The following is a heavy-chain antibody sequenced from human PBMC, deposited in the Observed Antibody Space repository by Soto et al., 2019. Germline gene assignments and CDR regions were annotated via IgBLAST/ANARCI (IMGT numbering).Heavy chain of an antibody. CDR2: IYYSGST. CDR3: ARGGCSGGSCPPQRYYGMDV. CDR1: GGSVSSGSYY. Sequence: PSETLSLTCTVSGGSVSSGSYYWSWIRQPPGKGLEWIGYIYYSGSTNYNPSLKSRVTISVDTSKNQFSLKLSSVTAADTAVCYCARGGCSGGSCPPQRYYGMDVWGQGTTVTVSS. D-gene: IGHD2-15*01. J-gene: IGHJ6*02. V-gene: IGHV4-61*01.